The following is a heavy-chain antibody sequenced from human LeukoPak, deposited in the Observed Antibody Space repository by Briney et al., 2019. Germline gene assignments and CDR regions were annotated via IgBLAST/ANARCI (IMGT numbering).Heavy chain of an antibody. Sequence: GGSLRLSCVASGFTFTDYGMTWVRQVPGKGLEWLSSVSVSGDSTDYVDSVKGRFTISRDNSKNTLYLHINSLRAEDTAVYFRARDRDGSTWYLLNCMDVWGKGTTVTVSS. J-gene: IGHJ6*03. D-gene: IGHD6-13*01. CDR3: ARDRDGSTWYLLNCMDV. V-gene: IGHV3-23*01. CDR1: GFTFTDYG. CDR2: VSVSGDST.